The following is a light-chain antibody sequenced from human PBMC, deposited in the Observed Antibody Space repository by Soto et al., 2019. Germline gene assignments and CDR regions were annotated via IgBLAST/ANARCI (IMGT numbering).Light chain of an antibody. Sequence: EIVLTQSPGTLSLSPGERATLSCRASQSVSSSYLAWYQQKPGQAPRLLIYVASSRATGLPDRFSGSGSGTDFTLTISRLEPEDFAVYYCQQYGSSMWTFGQGTKVEIK. J-gene: IGKJ1*01. CDR1: QSVSSSY. V-gene: IGKV3-20*01. CDR3: QQYGSSMWT. CDR2: VAS.